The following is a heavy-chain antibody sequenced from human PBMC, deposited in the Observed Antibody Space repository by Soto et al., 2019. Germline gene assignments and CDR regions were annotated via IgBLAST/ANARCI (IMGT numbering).Heavy chain of an antibody. V-gene: IGHV3-23*01. CDR3: AKGSSGYRPYYFDY. D-gene: IGHD3-22*01. CDR2: ISGSGGST. Sequence: GGSLRLSCAVSRLTVTNIYMTWVRQAPGKGLEWVSAISGSGGSTYYADSVKGRFTISRDNSKNTLYLQMNSLRAEDTAVYYCAKGSSGYRPYYFDYWGQGTLVTVSS. CDR1: RLTVTNIY. J-gene: IGHJ4*02.